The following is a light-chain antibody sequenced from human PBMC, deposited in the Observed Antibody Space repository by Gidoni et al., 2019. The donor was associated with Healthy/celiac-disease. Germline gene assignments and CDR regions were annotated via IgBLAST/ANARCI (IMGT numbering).Light chain of an antibody. CDR2: GAS. CDR3: QQYGSSPYT. Sequence: EIVLTQSPGTLSLSPGERATLSCRASQSVSTSYLAWYQQKPAQAPRLLIYGASSRATGILDTFSGSVSGTDFTLTISRLDPEDFAVYYCQQYGSSPYTFGQGTKLEIK. J-gene: IGKJ2*01. CDR1: QSVSTSY. V-gene: IGKV3-20*01.